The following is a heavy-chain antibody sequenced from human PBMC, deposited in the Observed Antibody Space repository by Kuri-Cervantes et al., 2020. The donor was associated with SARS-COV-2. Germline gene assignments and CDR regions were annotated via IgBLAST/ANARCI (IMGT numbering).Heavy chain of an antibody. J-gene: IGHJ2*01. V-gene: IGHV3-13*04. CDR1: GFTFSSYD. CDR2: IGTAGDT. CDR3: ARDGQYYYDSSGYYSDWYFDL. D-gene: IGHD3-22*01. Sequence: GESLKISCAASGFTFSSYDMHWVRQATGKGLEWVSAIGTAGDTYYQGSVKGRFTISRENAKNSLYLQMNSLRAGDTAVYYCARDGQYYYDSSGYYSDWYFDLWGRGTLVTVSS.